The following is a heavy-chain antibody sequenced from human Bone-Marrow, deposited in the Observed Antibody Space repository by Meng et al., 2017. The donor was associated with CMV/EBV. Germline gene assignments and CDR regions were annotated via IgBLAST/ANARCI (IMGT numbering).Heavy chain of an antibody. CDR2: IKQDGSEK. D-gene: IGHD3-3*01. CDR3: AGGRAWNDFWSGYYHY. V-gene: IGHV3-7*01. J-gene: IGHJ4*02. CDR1: RFTFSTYW. Sequence: GESLKISCAASRFTFSTYWLSWVRQAPGKGLGWVANIKQDGSEKYYVDSVKGRFTISRDNAKNTLYLQMNSLRAEDTAVYYGAGGRAWNDFWSGYYHYWGQGTLVTVSS.